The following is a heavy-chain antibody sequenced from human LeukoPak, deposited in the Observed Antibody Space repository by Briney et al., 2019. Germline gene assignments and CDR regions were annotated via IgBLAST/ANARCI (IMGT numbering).Heavy chain of an antibody. D-gene: IGHD3-22*01. J-gene: IGHJ4*02. CDR3: ARAIRYYYDSSDYYQYYFDY. Sequence: PSETLSLTCTVSNGSVSSGSYYWSWIRQPPGKGLEWIGYIFYSGTTNYNPSPKSRVTMSADTSKNQFSLKLSSVTAADTAVYYCARAIRYYYDSSDYYQYYFDYWGQGTLVSVSS. CDR2: IFYSGTT. CDR1: NGSVSSGSYY. V-gene: IGHV4-61*01.